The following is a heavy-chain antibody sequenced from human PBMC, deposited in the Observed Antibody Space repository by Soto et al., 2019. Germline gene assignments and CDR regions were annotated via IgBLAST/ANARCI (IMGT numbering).Heavy chain of an antibody. J-gene: IGHJ2*01. CDR1: GFTFTSSA. D-gene: IGHD3-22*01. Sequence: SVKVSCKASGFTFTSSAVQWVRQARGQRLEWIGWIVVGSGNTNYAQKFQERVTITRDMSTSTAYMELSSLRSEDTAVYYCAADPYYYDSSGYYPDWYFDLWGRGTLVTVSS. V-gene: IGHV1-58*01. CDR2: IVVGSGNT. CDR3: AADPYYYDSSGYYPDWYFDL.